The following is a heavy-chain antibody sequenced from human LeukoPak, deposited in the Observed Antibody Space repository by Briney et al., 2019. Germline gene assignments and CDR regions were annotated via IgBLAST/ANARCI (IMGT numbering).Heavy chain of an antibody. Sequence: SETLSLTCTVSGGSISSGSYYWSWIRQPARKGLEWIGSIYYSGSTYYNPSLKSRVTISVDTSKNQFSLKLSSVTAADTAVYYCARDWDSSGFDYWGQGTLVTVSS. V-gene: IGHV4-39*07. J-gene: IGHJ4*02. CDR3: ARDWDSSGFDY. D-gene: IGHD6-19*01. CDR1: GGSISSGSYY. CDR2: IYYSGST.